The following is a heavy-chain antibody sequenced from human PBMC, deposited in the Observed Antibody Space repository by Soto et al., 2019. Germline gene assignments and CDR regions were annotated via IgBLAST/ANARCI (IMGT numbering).Heavy chain of an antibody. J-gene: IGHJ6*02. CDR1: GVTFSTSS. D-gene: IGHD2-2*02. V-gene: IGHV3-21*01. CDR3: AREYTAWPLAYGLDV. Sequence: PGGSPRLSCVGSGVTFSTSSIKWVRQAPGKGLEWVSSISSRSDIYYADSVKGRFTISRDNAKNSVSLQMNSLRAEDTTVYYCAREYTAWPLAYGLDVWGQGTTVTVSS. CDR2: ISSRSDI.